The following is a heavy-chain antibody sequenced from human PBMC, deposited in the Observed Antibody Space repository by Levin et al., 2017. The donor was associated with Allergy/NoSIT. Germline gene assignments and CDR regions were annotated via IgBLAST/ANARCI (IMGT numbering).Heavy chain of an antibody. CDR3: ARGCLEWRWPEDFYVDS. CDR1: GGSFGGYY. V-gene: IGHV4-34*01. CDR2: SNRGST. D-gene: IGHD3-3*01. Sequence: GSLRLSCAVYGGSFGGYYWTWIRQPPGKGLQWIGDSNRGSTSYNASLKSRVTISEDTSKNQFSLKLKSVTAADTAGYYCARGCLEWRWPEDFYVDSWGQGTPVIVSS. J-gene: IGHJ4*02.